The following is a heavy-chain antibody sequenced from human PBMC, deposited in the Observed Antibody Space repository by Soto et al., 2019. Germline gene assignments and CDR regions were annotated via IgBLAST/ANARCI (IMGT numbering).Heavy chain of an antibody. V-gene: IGHV3-73*01. CDR3: IRRLEHSTIWYVDY. J-gene: IGHJ4*02. Sequence: PGGSLRLSCAASGFTFSAATLHWVRQAPGKGLEWIGRIRSKVPYATVDAASVQGRFTISRDDSKNTAYLLMSSLKVEDTAVYYCIRRLEHSTIWYVDYWGQGTLVTVSS. CDR2: IRSKVPYAT. CDR1: GFTFSAAT. D-gene: IGHD2-2*01.